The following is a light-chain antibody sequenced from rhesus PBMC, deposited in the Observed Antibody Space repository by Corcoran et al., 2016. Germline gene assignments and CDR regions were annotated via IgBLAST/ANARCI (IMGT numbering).Light chain of an antibody. CDR1: LDIKTY. CDR2: YAT. J-gene: IGKJ4*01. Sequence: DIQMTQSPPSVSASVGDSGTITWRASLDIKTYLAWYHQKPGKAPKLLIYYATTLQGGAPSRFSGSGSGTEFTLTISGLQPEVFAAYYCQQCYNLVTFGGGTKVEIK. CDR3: QQCYNLVT. V-gene: IGKV1-38*01.